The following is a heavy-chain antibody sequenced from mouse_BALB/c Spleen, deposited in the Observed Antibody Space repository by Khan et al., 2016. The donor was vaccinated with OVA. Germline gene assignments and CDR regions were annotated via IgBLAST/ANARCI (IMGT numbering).Heavy chain of an antibody. CDR2: ISPGSGNT. J-gene: IGHJ3*01. CDR3: AREWCSWFPY. CDR1: GYIFIDYN. Sequence: VQLQESGTELARPGPSVKLSCKASGYIFIDYNINWVKQRTGQGLEWIGEISPGSGNTYYNEKFKGKATLTADKSSSTAYMQLISLASEDSAVYFCAREWCSWFPYWGQGTLVTVSA. V-gene: IGHV1-77*01. D-gene: IGHD1-3*01.